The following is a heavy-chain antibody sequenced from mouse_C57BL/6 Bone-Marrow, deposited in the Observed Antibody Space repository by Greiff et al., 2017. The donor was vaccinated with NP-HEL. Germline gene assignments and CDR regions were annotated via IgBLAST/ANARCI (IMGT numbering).Heavy chain of an antibody. V-gene: IGHV1-84*01. CDR1: GYTFTDYY. Sequence: QVQLQQSGPELVKPGASVKISCKASGYTFTDYYINWVKQRPGQGLEWIGWINPGSGNTKYNEKFKGKATLTVDTSSSTAYMQLSSLTSEDSAVYFCARGAQAAFAYWGQGTLVTVSA. D-gene: IGHD3-2*02. CDR3: ARGAQAAFAY. CDR2: INPGSGNT. J-gene: IGHJ3*01.